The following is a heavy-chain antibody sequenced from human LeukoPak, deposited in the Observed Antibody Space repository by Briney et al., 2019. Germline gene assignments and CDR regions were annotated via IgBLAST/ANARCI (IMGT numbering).Heavy chain of an antibody. D-gene: IGHD6-13*01. Sequence: PGGSLRLSCAASGFTFSSYAMSWVRQAPGKGLEWVSAISGSGGSTYYADSVKGRFTISGDNSKNTLYLQMNSLRAEDTAVYYCANQFSQYSSSWYESYYFDYWGQGTLVTVSS. CDR2: ISGSGGST. CDR3: ANQFSQYSSSWYESYYFDY. V-gene: IGHV3-23*01. J-gene: IGHJ4*02. CDR1: GFTFSSYA.